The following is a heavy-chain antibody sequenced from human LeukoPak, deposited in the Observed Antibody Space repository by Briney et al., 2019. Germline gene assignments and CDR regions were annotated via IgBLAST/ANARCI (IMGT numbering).Heavy chain of an antibody. V-gene: IGHV3-21*01. J-gene: IGHJ6*02. CDR3: ARDRAPVARRVGMDV. CDR2: ISRSSSQI. Sequence: PGGSLRLSCAASGFIFSNYDMNWVRQAPGKGLEWVSYISRSSSQIYYEDSMKRRFTISKDHGNNSLYLQTNSLRVDDTATYYCARDRAPVARRVGMDVWGQGTTVTVSS. CDR1: GFIFSNYD. D-gene: IGHD5-12*01.